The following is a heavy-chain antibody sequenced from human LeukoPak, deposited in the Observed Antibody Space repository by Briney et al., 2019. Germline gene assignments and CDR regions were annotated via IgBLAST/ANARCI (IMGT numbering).Heavy chain of an antibody. Sequence: SETLSLTCTVSGGSVSSGRYYWSWIRQPPGQGLEWIGCIYYSGSTNYNPSLKSRITMALDTSKNQFSLRLTSVTAADTAVYYCARIFSSGSSFLNWFDPWGQGTLVTVSS. J-gene: IGHJ5*02. CDR2: IYYSGST. D-gene: IGHD2-15*01. V-gene: IGHV4-61*01. CDR1: GGSVSSGRYY. CDR3: ARIFSSGSSFLNWFDP.